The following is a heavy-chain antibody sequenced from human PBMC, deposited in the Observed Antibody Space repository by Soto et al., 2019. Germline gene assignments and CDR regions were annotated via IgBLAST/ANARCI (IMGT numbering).Heavy chain of an antibody. CDR1: GFTFSSYA. J-gene: IGHJ3*02. CDR3: ASLDDAFDI. CDR2: ISYDGSNK. V-gene: IGHV3-30-3*01. Sequence: QVQLVESGGGVVQPGRSLRLSCAASGFTFSSYAMHWVRQAPGKGLEWVEVISYDGSNKYYADSVKGRFTISRDNSKNTQYLQMNSLRAEDTAVYYCASLDDAFDIWGQGTMVTVSS.